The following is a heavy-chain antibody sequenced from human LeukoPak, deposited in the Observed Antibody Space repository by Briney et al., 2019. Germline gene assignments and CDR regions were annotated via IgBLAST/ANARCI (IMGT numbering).Heavy chain of an antibody. CDR1: GGSISSYS. J-gene: IGHJ5*02. CDR3: ARLTTGMYNWFDT. V-gene: IGHV4-59*01. CDR2: IYHSGGT. Sequence: PSETLSLTCTVSGGSISSYSCTWIRQPPGRALEWIGYIYHSGGTNYNPSLKSRATISVDTSKNQFSLKLSSVTAADTAVYYCARLTTGMYNWFDTWGQGTLVTVSS. D-gene: IGHD1-14*01.